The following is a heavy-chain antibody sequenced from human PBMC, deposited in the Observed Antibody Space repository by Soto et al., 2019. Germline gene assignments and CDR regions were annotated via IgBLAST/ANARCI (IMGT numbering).Heavy chain of an antibody. J-gene: IGHJ4*02. Sequence: TGGSLRLSCAGSGFTFSNFWMHWVRQAPGKGLVWVARINTDGSVTSHADSVKGRFTISRDNAKSTLYLQMTSLRAEDTAVYYCARDDSGWDYWGQGTLVTVSS. CDR1: GFTFSNFW. D-gene: IGHD5-12*01. V-gene: IGHV3-74*01. CDR2: INTDGSVT. CDR3: ARDDSGWDY.